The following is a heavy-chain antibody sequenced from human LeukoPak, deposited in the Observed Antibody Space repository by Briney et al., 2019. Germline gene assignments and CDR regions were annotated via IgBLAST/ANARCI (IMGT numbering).Heavy chain of an antibody. V-gene: IGHV4-59*01. J-gene: IGHJ3*02. CDR2: IYYRGGT. CDR1: GDSISTYN. D-gene: IGHD6-6*01. Sequence: SETLSLTCTVSGDSISTYNWSWMRQSPGKGLEWIGYIYYRGGTDYSPSLKSRVTISLDRSKSELYLRLTSVTTADTAIYYCARDGGYSSSPSSDGFAIWGQGTMVTVSS. CDR3: ARDGGYSSSPSSDGFAI.